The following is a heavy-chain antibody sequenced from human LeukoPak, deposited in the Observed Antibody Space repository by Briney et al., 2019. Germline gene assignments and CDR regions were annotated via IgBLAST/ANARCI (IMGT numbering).Heavy chain of an antibody. CDR1: GYTFTSYG. V-gene: IGHV1-18*01. Sequence: GASVKVSCKASGYTFTSYGISWVRQAPGQGLEWMGWISAYNGNTNYAQKLQGRVTMTTDTSTSTAYMELRSLRSDDTAVYYCARSAAAEKFYYYYYMDVWGKGTTVTISS. J-gene: IGHJ6*03. CDR3: ARSAAAEKFYYYYYMDV. D-gene: IGHD6-13*01. CDR2: ISAYNGNT.